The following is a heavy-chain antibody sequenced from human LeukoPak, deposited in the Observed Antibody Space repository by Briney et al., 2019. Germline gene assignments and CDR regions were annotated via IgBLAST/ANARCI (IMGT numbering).Heavy chain of an antibody. V-gene: IGHV3-23*01. D-gene: IGHD6-13*01. CDR1: GFIFSSYS. Sequence: GGSLRLSCAASGFIFSSYSVSSVRQAPGKGLEWVSVITGSGGNTYYADSVKGRFTISKDNSKNTVYLQMSSLRVDDTAVYYCAKAASSSWPSYYYGMDVWGQGTTVTVSS. J-gene: IGHJ6*02. CDR3: AKAASSSWPSYYYGMDV. CDR2: ITGSGGNT.